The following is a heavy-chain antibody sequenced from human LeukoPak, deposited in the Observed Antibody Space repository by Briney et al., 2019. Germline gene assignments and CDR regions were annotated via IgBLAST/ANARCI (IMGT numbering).Heavy chain of an antibody. J-gene: IGHJ4*02. D-gene: IGHD1-26*01. CDR3: ASMYSGSYPFVDY. Sequence: GGSLRLSCAASGFTFSSYSMNWVRQAPGKGLEWVSSISSSSSYIYYADSVKGRFTISRDNAKNSLSLQMNSLRAEDTAVYYCASMYSGSYPFVDYWGQGTLVTASS. V-gene: IGHV3-21*01. CDR1: GFTFSSYS. CDR2: ISSSSSYI.